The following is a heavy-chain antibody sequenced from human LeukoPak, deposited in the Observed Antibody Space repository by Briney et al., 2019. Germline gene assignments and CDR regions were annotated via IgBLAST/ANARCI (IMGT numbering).Heavy chain of an antibody. D-gene: IGHD6-19*01. CDR1: GGSISSYY. J-gene: IGHJ3*02. V-gene: IGHV4-34*01. CDR3: ARRSKEWLVPGGAFDI. CDR2: IYHSGST. Sequence: SETLSLTCTVSGGSISSYYWSWIRQPPGKGLEWIGEIYHSGSTNYNPSLKSRVTISVDKSKNQFSLKLSSVTAADTAVYYCARRSKEWLVPGGAFDIWGQGTMVTVSS.